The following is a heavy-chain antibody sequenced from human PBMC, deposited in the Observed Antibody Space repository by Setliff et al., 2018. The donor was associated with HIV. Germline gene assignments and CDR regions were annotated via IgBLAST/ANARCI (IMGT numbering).Heavy chain of an antibody. J-gene: IGHJ4*02. CDR3: ARQGPPDIVVVPAATYYFDY. V-gene: IGHV4-61*10. CDR1: GDSISSGSYY. Sequence: PSETLSLTCSVSGDSISSGSYYWSWIRPPAGKGLEWIGYIYYSGSTNYNPSLKSRVTILVDSSRNQFSLKLSSVTAADTAVYYCARQGPPDIVVVPAATYYFDYWGQGTLVTVSS. D-gene: IGHD2-2*01. CDR2: IYYSGST.